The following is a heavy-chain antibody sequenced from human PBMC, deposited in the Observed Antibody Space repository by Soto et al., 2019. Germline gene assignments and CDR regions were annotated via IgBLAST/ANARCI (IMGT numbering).Heavy chain of an antibody. Sequence: QVQLVESGGGVVQPGRSLRLSCAASGFTFSSYGMHWVRQAPGKGLEWVPVIWYDGSNKYYADSVKARFTISRDNSKNTLYPQMNTLTAEDTDVYYCASDNYYHHYMDVWGKGTTVTVSS. CDR2: IWYDGSNK. CDR1: GFTFSSYG. J-gene: IGHJ6*03. CDR3: ASDNYYHHYMDV. V-gene: IGHV3-33*01.